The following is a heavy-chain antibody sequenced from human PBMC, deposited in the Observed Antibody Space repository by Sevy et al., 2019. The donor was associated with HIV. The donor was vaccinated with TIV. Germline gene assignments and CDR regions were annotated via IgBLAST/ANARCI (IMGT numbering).Heavy chain of an antibody. CDR2: ISGSGGST. CDR3: AKGGRYCSSTSCYYY. CDR1: GFTFSSYA. D-gene: IGHD2-2*01. J-gene: IGHJ4*02. V-gene: IGHV3-23*01. Sequence: GGSLRLSCAASGFTFSSYAMSWVRQAPGKGLEWVSAISGSGGSTYYADSVKGRFTISRDNSKNTLYLQMNSLRAEDTAVYYCAKGGRYCSSTSCYYYWGQGTLVTVFS.